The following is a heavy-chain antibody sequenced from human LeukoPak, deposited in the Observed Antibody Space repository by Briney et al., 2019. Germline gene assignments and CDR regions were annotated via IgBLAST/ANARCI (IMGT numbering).Heavy chain of an antibody. Sequence: PGGSLRLSCAASGFTFSDYYMSWIRQAPGKGLEWVSYISSSSSYTNYADSVKGRFTISRDNAKNSLYLQMNSLRAEDTAVYYCAADFAYYDSSGYYTLGAFDIWGQGTMVTVSS. V-gene: IGHV3-11*03. CDR1: GFTFSDYY. D-gene: IGHD3-22*01. CDR2: ISSSSSYT. CDR3: AADFAYYDSSGYYTLGAFDI. J-gene: IGHJ3*02.